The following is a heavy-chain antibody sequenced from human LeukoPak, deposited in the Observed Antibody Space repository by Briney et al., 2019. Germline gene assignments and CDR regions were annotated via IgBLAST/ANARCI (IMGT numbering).Heavy chain of an antibody. V-gene: IGHV3-74*01. CDR1: GFTFSSYW. CDR2: INSDGSST. J-gene: IGHJ4*02. Sequence: PGGSLRLSCAASGFTFSSYWMHWVRQAPGKGLVWVSRINSDGSSTSYADSVKGRFTISRDNAKNSLYLQMNSLRAEDTAVYYCARVLEAASFDYWGQGILVTVSS. CDR3: ARVLEAASFDY. D-gene: IGHD6-25*01.